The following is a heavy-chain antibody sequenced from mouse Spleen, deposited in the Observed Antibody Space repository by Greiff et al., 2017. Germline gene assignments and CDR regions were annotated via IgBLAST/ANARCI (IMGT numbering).Heavy chain of an antibody. V-gene: IGHV1-69*01. CDR3: ARAVYGYDAMDY. CDR1: GYTFTSYW. CDR2: IDPSDSYT. J-gene: IGHJ4*01. Sequence: VQLQQPGAELVMPGASVKLSCKASGYTFTSYWMHWVKQRPGQGLEWIGEIDPSDSYTNYNQKFKGKATLTVDKSSSTAYMQLSSLTSEDSAVYYCARAVYGYDAMDYWGQGTSVTVSS. D-gene: IGHD1-2*01.